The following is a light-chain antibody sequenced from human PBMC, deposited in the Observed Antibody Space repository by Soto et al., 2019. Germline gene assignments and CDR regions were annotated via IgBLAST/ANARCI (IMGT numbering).Light chain of an antibody. CDR3: QQRSNGHPRT. V-gene: IGKV3-11*01. CDR2: LAS. CDR1: QKVNSF. J-gene: IGKJ1*01. Sequence: DIVLTQSPSSLSSSVGEGATITCRASQKVNSFLAWYQQKPGQAPKLLIFLASNLATGIPSRFSGSGSGTDFTLTFSSLEPEDFAVNYCQQRSNGHPRTFGRGTKVDIK.